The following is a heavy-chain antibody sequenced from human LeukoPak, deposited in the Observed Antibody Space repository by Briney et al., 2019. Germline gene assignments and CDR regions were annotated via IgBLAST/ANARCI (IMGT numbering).Heavy chain of an antibody. D-gene: IGHD3-3*01. CDR2: IYYSGNT. J-gene: IGHJ4*02. Sequence: SETLSLTCTVSGGSISSSSYYWGWIRQPPGKGLEWIGSIYYSGNTYYTPSLKSRVTISVDTSKNQFSLKLSSVTAADTAMYYCARRPPLRPFDYWGQGTLVTVSS. V-gene: IGHV4-39*01. CDR1: GGSISSSSYY. CDR3: ARRPPLRPFDY.